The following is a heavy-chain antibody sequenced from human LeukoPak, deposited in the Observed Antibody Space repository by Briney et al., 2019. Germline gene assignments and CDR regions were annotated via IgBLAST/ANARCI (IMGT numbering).Heavy chain of an antibody. CDR1: GFTFRRYA. J-gene: IGHJ3*02. D-gene: IGHD3-9*01. V-gene: IGHV3-23*01. CDR3: AXXGXDIXTGTGDDAFDI. CDR2: ISGSGGST. Sequence: GGSLRLSCAVSGFTFRRYAMSWVGQAPGKGLEWVSAISGSGGSTYYADSEKGRVTICRDNAKNTPYVKMNSLRGEDTAVYNCAXXGXDIXTGTGDDAFDIWGQGTMVTVSS.